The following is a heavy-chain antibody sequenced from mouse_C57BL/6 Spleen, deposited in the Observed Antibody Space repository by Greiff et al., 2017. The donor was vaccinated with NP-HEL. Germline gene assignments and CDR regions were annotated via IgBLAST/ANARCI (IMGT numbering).Heavy chain of an antibody. CDR3: ARSYYSNYVAMDY. CDR2: IYPRDGST. Sequence: QVQLKESDAVLVKPGASVKISCKVSGYTFTDHTIHWMKQRPEQGLDWIGYIYPRDGSTKYNEKFKGKATLTADISASTAYMQLNSLTSEDSAVYFCARSYYSNYVAMDYWGQGTSVTVSS. CDR1: GYTFTDHT. D-gene: IGHD2-5*01. J-gene: IGHJ4*01. V-gene: IGHV1-78*01.